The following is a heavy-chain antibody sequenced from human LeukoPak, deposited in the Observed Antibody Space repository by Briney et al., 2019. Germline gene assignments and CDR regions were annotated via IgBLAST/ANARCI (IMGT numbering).Heavy chain of an antibody. CDR2: ISYNGSNK. V-gene: IGHV3-30-3*01. J-gene: IGHJ4*02. CDR3: ARIPRYGGAAAGTSSRFDY. CDR1: GFTFSSYA. Sequence: GGSLRLSCAASGFTFSSYAMHWVRQAPGKGLEWVAVISYNGSNKYYADSVKGRFTFSRDNSKNTLYLQMNSLRAEDTAVYYCARIPRYGGAAAGTSSRFDYWGQGTLVTVSS. D-gene: IGHD6-13*01.